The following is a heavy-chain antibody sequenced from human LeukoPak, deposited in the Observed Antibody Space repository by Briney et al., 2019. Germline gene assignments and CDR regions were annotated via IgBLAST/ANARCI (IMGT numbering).Heavy chain of an antibody. CDR1: GLTFSNHA. D-gene: IGHD5-24*01. CDR3: GRRTQDGYNSPIDY. CDR2: SSGSGRDT. V-gene: IGHV3-23*01. J-gene: IGHJ4*02. Sequence: GGSLRLSCAGSGLTFSNHAMTWVRQAPGKGLEYVAESSGSGRDTYYADSVQGRFTISRDNSKNTLYLQMSSLRAEDTAEYYCGRRTQDGYNSPIDYWGQGTLVTVSS.